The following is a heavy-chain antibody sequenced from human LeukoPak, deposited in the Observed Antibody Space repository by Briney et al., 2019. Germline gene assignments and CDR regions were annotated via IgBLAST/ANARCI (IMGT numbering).Heavy chain of an antibody. V-gene: IGHV4-4*07. CDR2: IFNLGIT. J-gene: IGHJ4*02. CDR1: GGSISTYY. Sequence: PSETLSLTXTVSGGSISTYYWTWIRQPAGKGLEWIGRIFNLGITKYNPSLKSRVTMSVDTSKNQFSLKLTSVTAADTAVYYCARGVWDSRDPLSYYFDHWGQGTLVAVSS. CDR3: ARGVWDSRDPLSYYFDH. D-gene: IGHD3-16*01.